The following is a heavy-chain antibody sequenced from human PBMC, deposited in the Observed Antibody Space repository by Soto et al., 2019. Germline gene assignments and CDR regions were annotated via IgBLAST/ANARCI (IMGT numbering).Heavy chain of an antibody. CDR1: GFTFSSYG. V-gene: IGHV3-30*18. Sequence: QVQLVESGGGVVQPGRSLRLSCAASGFTFSSYGMHWVRQAPGKGLEWVAVISYDGSNKYYADSVKGRFTISRDNSKNTLYLQINSLRAEDTAVYYCAKDYWEDYYDSTGYLDYWGQGTLVTVSS. CDR2: ISYDGSNK. D-gene: IGHD3-22*01. J-gene: IGHJ4*02. CDR3: AKDYWEDYYDSTGYLDY.